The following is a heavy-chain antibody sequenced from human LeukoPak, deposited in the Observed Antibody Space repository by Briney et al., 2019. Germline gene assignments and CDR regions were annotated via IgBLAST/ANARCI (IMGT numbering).Heavy chain of an antibody. J-gene: IGHJ3*02. D-gene: IGHD5-18*01. CDR3: ARGGTAMVTEYDAFDI. CDR2: IIPIFGTA. Sequence: SVKVSCKASGGTFSSYAISWVRQAPGQGLEWVGGIIPIFGTANYAQKFQGRVTITADKSTSTAYMELSSLRSEDTAAYYCARGGTAMVTEYDAFDIWGQGTMVTVSS. CDR1: GGTFSSYA. V-gene: IGHV1-69*06.